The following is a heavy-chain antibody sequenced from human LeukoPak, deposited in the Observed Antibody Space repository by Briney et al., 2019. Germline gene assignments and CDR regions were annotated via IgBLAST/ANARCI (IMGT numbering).Heavy chain of an antibody. Sequence: GGSLRLSCAASGFIVSGDFMSWVRQAPGKGLEWVSVIYSVGSTYYADSVKGRFTISRDNSKNTLDLQMTGLRAEDTAVYYCAKGRYDSSGFNWAAWGQGTLVTVSS. J-gene: IGHJ4*02. V-gene: IGHV3-53*01. D-gene: IGHD3-22*01. CDR3: AKGRYDSSGFNWAA. CDR2: IYSVGST. CDR1: GFIVSGDF.